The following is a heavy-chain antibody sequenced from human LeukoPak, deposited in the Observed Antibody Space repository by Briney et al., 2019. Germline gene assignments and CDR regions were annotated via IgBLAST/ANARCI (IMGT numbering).Heavy chain of an antibody. D-gene: IGHD2-2*01. J-gene: IGHJ4*02. CDR3: AKDSLISFWDPIVVVPAASDY. Sequence: AGGSLRLSCAASGFTFSSYGMHWVRQAPGKGLEWVAFIRYDGSNKYYADSVKGRFTISRDNSKNTLYLQMNSLRAEDTAVYYCAKDSLISFWDPIVVVPAASDYWGQGTLVTVSS. V-gene: IGHV3-30*02. CDR1: GFTFSSYG. CDR2: IRYDGSNK.